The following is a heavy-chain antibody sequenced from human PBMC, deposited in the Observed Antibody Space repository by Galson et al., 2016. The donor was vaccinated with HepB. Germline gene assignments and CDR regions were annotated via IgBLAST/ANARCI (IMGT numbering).Heavy chain of an antibody. CDR1: GFTFGDYA. CDR2: IRSKAYGGTT. Sequence: SLRLSCAASGFTFGDYAMSWFRQAPGKGLEWVGFIRSKAYGGTTDYATSVKGRFTISRDDSKNIAYLQMNTLKTEDTAVYYCGVTHFLDWLLGGNYFDYWGQGTLVTVSS. V-gene: IGHV3-49*03. J-gene: IGHJ4*02. D-gene: IGHD3-3*01. CDR3: GVTHFLDWLLGGNYFDY.